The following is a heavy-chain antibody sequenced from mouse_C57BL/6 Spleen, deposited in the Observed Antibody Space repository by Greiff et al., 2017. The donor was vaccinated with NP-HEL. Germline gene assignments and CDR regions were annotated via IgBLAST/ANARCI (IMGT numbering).Heavy chain of an antibody. CDR1: GFSFNTYA. CDR2: IRSKSNNYAT. Sequence: GGGLVQPKGSLNLSCAASGFSFNTYAMNWVRQAPGKGLGWVARIRSKSNNYATYYAESVNDRFTISRDDSESMLYLQMNNLKTEDTAMYYCVRMDYDYDDVLFAYWGQGTLVTVSA. D-gene: IGHD2-4*01. J-gene: IGHJ3*01. V-gene: IGHV10-1*01. CDR3: VRMDYDYDDVLFAY.